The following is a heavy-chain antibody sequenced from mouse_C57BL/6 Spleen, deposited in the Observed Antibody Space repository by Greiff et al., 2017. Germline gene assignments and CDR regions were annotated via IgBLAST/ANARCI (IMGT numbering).Heavy chain of an antibody. D-gene: IGHD1-2*01. CDR1: GYTFTSYW. CDR3: ARSDDYGPRGYWYFDV. CDR2: IHPNSGST. Sequence: VQLQQPGAELVKPGASVKLSCKASGYTFTSYWMHWVKQRPGQGLEWIGMIHPNSGSTNYNENFKSKATLTVDKSSSTAYMQLSSLTSEDSAVYYSARSDDYGPRGYWYFDVWGTGTTVTVSS. V-gene: IGHV1-64*01. J-gene: IGHJ1*03.